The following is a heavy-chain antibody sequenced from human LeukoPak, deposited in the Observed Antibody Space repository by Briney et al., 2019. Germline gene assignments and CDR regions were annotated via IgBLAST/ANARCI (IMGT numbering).Heavy chain of an antibody. V-gene: IGHV1-8*02. CDR3: ARHSSSGFDY. CDR2: MNPNSRNT. CDR1: GYTFTSYG. Sequence: ASVKVSCKASGYTFTSYGISWVRQAPGQGLEWMGWMNPNSRNTGYAQKFQGRVTMTRNTSISTAYMELSSLRSEDTAVYYCARHSSSGFDYWGQGTLVTVSS. D-gene: IGHD6-6*01. J-gene: IGHJ4*02.